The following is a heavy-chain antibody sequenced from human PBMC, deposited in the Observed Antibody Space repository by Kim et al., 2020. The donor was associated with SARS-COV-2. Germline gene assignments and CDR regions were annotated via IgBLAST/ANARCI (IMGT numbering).Heavy chain of an antibody. J-gene: IGHJ2*01. Sequence: ASVKVSCKASGYTFTGYYMHWVRQAPGQGLEWMGWINPNSGGTNYAQKFQGRVTMTRDTSISTAYMELSRLRSDDTAVYYCARDFYCSSTSCYRTHWYFDLWGRGTLVTVSS. CDR1: GYTFTGYY. CDR2: INPNSGGT. CDR3: ARDFYCSSTSCYRTHWYFDL. D-gene: IGHD2-2*02. V-gene: IGHV1-2*02.